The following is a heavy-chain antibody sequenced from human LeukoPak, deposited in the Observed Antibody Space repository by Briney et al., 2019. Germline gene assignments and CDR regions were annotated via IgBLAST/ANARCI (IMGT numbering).Heavy chain of an antibody. J-gene: IGHJ5*02. CDR2: IIPILGIA. CDR1: GGTFISYA. CDR3: ASRDGYNYDWFDP. V-gene: IGHV1-69*10. D-gene: IGHD5-24*01. Sequence: ASVKVSFKASGGTFISYAISWVRQAPGQGLEWMGGIIPILGIANYAQKFQGRVTITANKSTSTAYMELSSLRSEDTAVYYCASRDGYNYDWFDPWGQGTLVTVSS.